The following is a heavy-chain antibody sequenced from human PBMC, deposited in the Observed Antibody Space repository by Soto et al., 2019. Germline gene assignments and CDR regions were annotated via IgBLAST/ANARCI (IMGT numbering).Heavy chain of an antibody. CDR1: GGSISSYY. D-gene: IGHD6-13*01. V-gene: IGHV4-59*01. CDR3: ARVAAAGNRGHYYYGMDV. Sequence: SETLSLTCTVSGGSISSYYWSWIRQPPGKGLEWIGYIYYSGSTNYNPSLKSRVTISVDTSKNQFSLKLSSVTAADTAVYYCARVAAAGNRGHYYYGMDVWGQGTTVTVSS. J-gene: IGHJ6*02. CDR2: IYYSGST.